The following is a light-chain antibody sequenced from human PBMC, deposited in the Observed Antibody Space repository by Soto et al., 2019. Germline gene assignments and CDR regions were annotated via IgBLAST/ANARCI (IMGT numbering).Light chain of an antibody. CDR3: SSYTSNSTLE. CDR2: EVS. J-gene: IGLJ3*02. CDR1: SSDVGGYKY. Sequence: QSALTQPASVSGSPGQSITISCTGTSSDVGGYKYVAWYQQHPGKAPKVIIYEVSNRPSGVSNRVSGSKSGNTASLTISGLQAEDEADYYCSSYTSNSTLEFGGGTKVTVL. V-gene: IGLV2-14*01.